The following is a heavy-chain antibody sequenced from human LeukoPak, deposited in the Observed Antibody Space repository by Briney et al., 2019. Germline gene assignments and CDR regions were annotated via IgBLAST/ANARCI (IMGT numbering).Heavy chain of an antibody. CDR2: IYPGDSDT. J-gene: IGHJ6*04. Sequence: GESLQISCKGSGYNFITYWIAWVRQMPGKGLEWMGIIYPGDSDTRYSPSFQRQVTISADKSISTAYLQWSSLKASDTAMYYCARAPLGGGWPFHGMDVWGKGTTVTVSS. V-gene: IGHV5-51*01. D-gene: IGHD6-19*01. CDR1: GYNFITYW. CDR3: ARAPLGGGWPFHGMDV.